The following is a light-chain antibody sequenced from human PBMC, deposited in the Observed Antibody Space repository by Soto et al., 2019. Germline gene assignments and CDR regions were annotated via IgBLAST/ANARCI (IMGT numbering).Light chain of an antibody. J-gene: IGLJ3*02. Sequence: QSVLTQPASVSGSPGQSITISCTGTSSDIGSNNYVSWFQQRPGKAPTLIIYEVSNRPSGVSNHFSGSKSGNTASLTISGLLPEDEAEYYCSSYTTTTRLFGGGTKVTV. CDR2: EVS. CDR3: SSYTTTTRL. CDR1: SSDIGSNNY. V-gene: IGLV2-14*01.